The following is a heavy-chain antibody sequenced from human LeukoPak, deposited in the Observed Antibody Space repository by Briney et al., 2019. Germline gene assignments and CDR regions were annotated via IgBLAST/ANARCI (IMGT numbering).Heavy chain of an antibody. CDR3: VREGNELLSKNFDY. J-gene: IGHJ4*02. CDR2: INPHSGGT. V-gene: IGHV1-2*02. D-gene: IGHD2-21*02. CDR1: GFTFISHY. Sequence: ASVKVSCKASGFTFISHYKHWVRQAPGQGREWMGYINPHSGGTSSPQKFQGRVTMTTDTSISAVYMELSSLTSDDTAMYYCVREGNELLSKNFDYWGQGSLVTVSS.